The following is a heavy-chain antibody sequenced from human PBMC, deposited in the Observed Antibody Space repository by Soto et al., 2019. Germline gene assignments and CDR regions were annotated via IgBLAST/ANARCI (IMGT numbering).Heavy chain of an antibody. CDR2: ISWNSGII. D-gene: IGHD6-6*01. CDR1: GFSFADYA. V-gene: IGHV3-9*01. J-gene: IGHJ4*02. CDR3: VKDMAYSRSSGFDF. Sequence: EVQLVESGGGLVQPGRSLRLSCAASGFSFADYAMHWVRQGPGKGLEWVSGISWNSGIIGYADSVKGRFTISRDNAKNSLYLQMNSLRAEDTALYYCVKDMAYSRSSGFDFWGQGTLVTVSS.